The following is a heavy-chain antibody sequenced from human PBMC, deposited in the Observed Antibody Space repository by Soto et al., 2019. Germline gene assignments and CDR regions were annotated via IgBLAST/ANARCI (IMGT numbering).Heavy chain of an antibody. Sequence: QVQLQESGPGLVKPSETLSLTCTVPGGSISSYYWSWIRQPPGKGLEWIGNIYYSGSTNYNPSLKSRVTISVDTSKNQFSLKLSSVTAADTAVYYCARGYDSSGYYFPLFDYWGQGTLVTVSS. CDR2: IYYSGST. CDR3: ARGYDSSGYYFPLFDY. D-gene: IGHD3-22*01. J-gene: IGHJ4*02. V-gene: IGHV4-59*01. CDR1: GGSISSYY.